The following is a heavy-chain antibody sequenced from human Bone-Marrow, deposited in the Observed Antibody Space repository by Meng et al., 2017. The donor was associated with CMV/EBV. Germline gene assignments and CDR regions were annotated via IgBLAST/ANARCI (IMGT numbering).Heavy chain of an antibody. Sequence: VYAGDEVKRLGASVKVSCKASGYTFTGYYMHWVRQGPGKGLEGRGWINPNSGGTNYAQKFQGRVTMTRDTSISTAYMELGRLKLDDPAVYYCARGGEWLEWGDFDYWGQGTLVTVSS. D-gene: IGHD6-19*01. J-gene: IGHJ4*02. CDR1: GYTFTGYY. CDR3: ARGGEWLEWGDFDY. V-gene: IGHV1-2*02. CDR2: INPNSGGT.